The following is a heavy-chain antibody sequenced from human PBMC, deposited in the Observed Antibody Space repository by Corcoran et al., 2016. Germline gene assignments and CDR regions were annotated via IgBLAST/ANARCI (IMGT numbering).Heavy chain of an antibody. V-gene: IGHV1-69*01. J-gene: IGHJ6*02. CDR3: AIEQCSSTSCYKAPCYYYYGMDV. CDR1: GGTFSSYD. CDR2: IIPIFGTA. D-gene: IGHD2-2*02. Sequence: QVQLVQSGAEVKKPGSSVKVSCKASGGTFSSYDISWVRQAPGQGLEWMGGIIPIFGTANYAQKFQGRVTITADESTSTAYMELSSLRSEDTALYYCAIEQCSSTSCYKAPCYYYYGMDVWGQGTTVTVSS.